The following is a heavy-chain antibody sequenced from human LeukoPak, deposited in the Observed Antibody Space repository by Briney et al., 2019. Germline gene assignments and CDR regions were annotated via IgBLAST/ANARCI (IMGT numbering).Heavy chain of an antibody. D-gene: IGHD6-6*01. J-gene: IGHJ5*02. CDR2: INHSGST. CDR3: ARGRLNKIAARLNWFDP. Sequence: SETLSLTCAVYGGSFGGYYWSWIRQPPGKGLEWIGEINHSGSTNYNPSLKSRVTISVDTSKNQFSLKLSSVTAADTAVYYCARGRLNKIAARLNWFDPWGQGTLVTVSS. CDR1: GGSFGGYY. V-gene: IGHV4-34*01.